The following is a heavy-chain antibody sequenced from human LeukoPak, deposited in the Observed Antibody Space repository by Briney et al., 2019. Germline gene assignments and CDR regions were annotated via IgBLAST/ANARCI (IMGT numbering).Heavy chain of an antibody. J-gene: IGHJ2*01. CDR1: GFTLSKYD. Sequence: GRSLSLSCAASGFTLSKYDMYGVRQTTGKGLEWVSAIGTPGDTYYSGSAKGRFTTSREDAKNSLYLHMNSLRAGDTAVYYWLREQQLTNGYFDLWGRGTLVTVSS. D-gene: IGHD6-13*01. V-gene: IGHV3-13*01. CDR3: LREQQLTNGYFDL. CDR2: IGTPGDT.